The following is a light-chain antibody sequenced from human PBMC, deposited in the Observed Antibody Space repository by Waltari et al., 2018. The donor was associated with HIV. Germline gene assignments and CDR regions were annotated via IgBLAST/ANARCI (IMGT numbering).Light chain of an antibody. CDR3: QSYDSDLNCPI. CDR1: TPNIGASYD. V-gene: IGLV1-40*01. J-gene: IGLJ2*01. Sequence: QSVLTPPPSLSGAPGQRVIISCNGTTPNIGASYDVHWYHNLPRTAPHPLMVTNYHRPSAVPSRVSSPRSGASASLAITRLQAEDEADYFCQSYDSDLNCPIFGGGTKLTVL. CDR2: TNY.